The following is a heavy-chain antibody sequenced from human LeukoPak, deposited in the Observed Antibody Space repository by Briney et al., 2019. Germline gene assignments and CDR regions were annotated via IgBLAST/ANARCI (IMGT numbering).Heavy chain of an antibody. CDR1: GFTVSSNY. CDR2: IYSGGST. D-gene: IGHD2/OR15-2a*01. J-gene: IGHJ4*02. CDR3: ARECNGRGIDY. V-gene: IGHV3-53*01. Sequence: GGSLRLSCAASGFTVSSNYMSWVRQAPGKGLEWVSVIYSGGSTYYADSVKGRFTISRDNSKNTLYLQMNSLRAEDTAVYYCARECNGRGIDYWGQGTLVTVSS.